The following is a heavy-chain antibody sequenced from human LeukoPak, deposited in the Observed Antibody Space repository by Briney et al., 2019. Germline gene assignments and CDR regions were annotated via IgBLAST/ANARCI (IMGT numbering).Heavy chain of an antibody. D-gene: IGHD1-14*01. CDR2: ISYDGSED. CDR3: ASTNYRGGTTGYNWFDP. V-gene: IGHV3-30-3*01. J-gene: IGHJ5*02. CDR1: GFTFSSYA. Sequence: GWPLRLSCAASGFTFSSYAMRWVRQAPGKGLEWVAAISYDGSEDYYADSVKGRFTISRDNSENTLYLQMNTPRAEDTAVYHCASTNYRGGTTGYNWFDPWGQGTLVTVSS.